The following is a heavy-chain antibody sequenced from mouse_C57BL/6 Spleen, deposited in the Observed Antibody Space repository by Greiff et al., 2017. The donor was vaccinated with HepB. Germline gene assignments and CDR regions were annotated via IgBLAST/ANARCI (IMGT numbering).Heavy chain of an antibody. CDR2: ISDGGSYT. CDR3: ARDGTGTDWYFDV. Sequence: DVMLVESGGGLVKPGGSLKLSCAASGFTFSSYAMSWVRQTPEKRLEWVATISDGGSYTYYPDNVKGRFTISRDNAKNNLYLQMSHLKSEDTAMYYCARDGTGTDWYFDVWGTGTTVTVSS. J-gene: IGHJ1*03. D-gene: IGHD4-1*01. V-gene: IGHV5-4*01. CDR1: GFTFSSYA.